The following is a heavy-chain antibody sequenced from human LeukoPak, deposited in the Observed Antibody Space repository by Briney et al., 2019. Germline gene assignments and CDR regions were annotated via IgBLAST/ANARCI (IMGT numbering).Heavy chain of an antibody. D-gene: IGHD2-2*01. Sequence: PGGSLRLSCAASGFTFSSYAMNWVRQAPGKGLEWVSVISGGGETTYYADSVKGRFTISRDNSESTLYLRMSSLRAEDTAVYYCAKGRAAMDLFDCWGQGTLVTVSS. CDR3: AKGRAAMDLFDC. J-gene: IGHJ4*02. CDR2: ISGGGETT. CDR1: GFTFSSYA. V-gene: IGHV3-23*01.